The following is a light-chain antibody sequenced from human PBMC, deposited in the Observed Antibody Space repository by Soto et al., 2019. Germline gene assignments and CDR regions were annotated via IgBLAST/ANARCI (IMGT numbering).Light chain of an antibody. J-gene: IGKJ4*01. Sequence: EIVLTQYPATLSLSPGESATPSCRASQSASRDLAWYQKKPGQAPRLLIYDACNRATGIPARFSGSGSWADCPLTISSLEPEDFAVCYCQQRSDWPSTFGGGTTWQIK. V-gene: IGKV3-11*01. CDR3: QQRSDWPST. CDR2: DAC. CDR1: QSASRD.